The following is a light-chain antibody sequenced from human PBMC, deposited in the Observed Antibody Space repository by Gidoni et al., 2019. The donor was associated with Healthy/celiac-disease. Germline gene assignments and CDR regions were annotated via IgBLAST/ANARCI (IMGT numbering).Light chain of an antibody. J-gene: IGLJ2*01. CDR1: SSNIGAGYD. CDR2: GNS. Sequence: QSVLTQPPSVSGAPGQRATISCTGSSSNIGAGYDVHWYQQHPGTAPKLLISGNSNRPSGVPDRFSGSKSGTSASLAITGLQAEDEADYYCQSYDSSLSGSVVFGGGTKLTVL. V-gene: IGLV1-40*01. CDR3: QSYDSSLSGSVV.